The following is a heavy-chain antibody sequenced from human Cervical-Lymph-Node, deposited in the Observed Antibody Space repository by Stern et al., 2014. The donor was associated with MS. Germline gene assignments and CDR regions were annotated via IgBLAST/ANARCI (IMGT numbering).Heavy chain of an antibody. CDR3: ARLQIAVAGRIFDY. CDR1: GGSISSSSYY. J-gene: IGHJ4*02. Sequence: QVQLQESGPGLVKPSETLSLTCTVSGGSISSSSYYWGWIRQPPGKGLEWIGSIYYSGSTSYNPSLKSQVTISVAPSKTQSSRKRSSVTAADTAVYYCARLQIAVAGRIFDYWGQGTLVTVSS. V-gene: IGHV4-39*01. CDR2: IYYSGST. D-gene: IGHD6-19*01.